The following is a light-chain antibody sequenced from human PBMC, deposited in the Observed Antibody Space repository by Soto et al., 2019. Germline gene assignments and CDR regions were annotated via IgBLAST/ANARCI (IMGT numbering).Light chain of an antibody. Sequence: EVVLTQSPGALSLSPGERATLSCRASQSVDSSYFAWYQQRPGQAPRLLIYGASSRATGIPDRFSGSGSGTDFTLTISRLEPEDFAVYYCQQHETLITFGQGTRLEIK. CDR2: GAS. V-gene: IGKV3-20*01. CDR3: QQHETLIT. CDR1: QSVDSSY. J-gene: IGKJ5*01.